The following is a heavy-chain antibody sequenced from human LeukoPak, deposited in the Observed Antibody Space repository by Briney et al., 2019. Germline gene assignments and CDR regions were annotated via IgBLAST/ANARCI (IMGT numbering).Heavy chain of an antibody. CDR3: AKEGRSLQTY. D-gene: IGHD5-24*01. V-gene: IGHV3-7*03. CDR1: GFMFSSNW. CDR2: IKEDGTET. Sequence: GGSLRLSCAASGFMFSSNWMSWVGLAPGKGLEWVANIKEDGTETYYVDSVKGRFTISRDNAKNSLYLQMNSLRVVDTAVYYCAKEGRSLQTYWGQGTLVTVSS. J-gene: IGHJ4*02.